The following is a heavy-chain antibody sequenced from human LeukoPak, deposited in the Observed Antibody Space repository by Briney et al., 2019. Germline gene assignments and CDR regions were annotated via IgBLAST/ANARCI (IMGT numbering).Heavy chain of an antibody. Sequence: SETLSLTCTVSGGSISSYYWSWIRQAPGKGLECIGYIYYSGSTNYNPSLKSRVTISVDTSKSQFSLKLSSVTAADTAVYYCARNTKTSTNVDYWGQGTLVTVSS. CDR1: GGSISSYY. J-gene: IGHJ4*02. D-gene: IGHD2-8*01. V-gene: IGHV4-59*08. CDR2: IYYSGST. CDR3: ARNTKTSTNVDY.